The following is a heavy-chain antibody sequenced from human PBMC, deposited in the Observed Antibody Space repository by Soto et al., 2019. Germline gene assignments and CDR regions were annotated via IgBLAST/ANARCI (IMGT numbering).Heavy chain of an antibody. Sequence: GGSLRLSCAASGFTFSSYSMNWVRQAPGKGLEWVSSISSSSSYIYYADSVKGRFTISRDNAKNSLYLQMNSLRAEDTAVYYCARVTPDGSGSYGSNYYYYGMDVWGQGTTVTVSS. CDR1: GFTFSSYS. V-gene: IGHV3-21*01. D-gene: IGHD3-10*01. J-gene: IGHJ6*02. CDR2: ISSSSSYI. CDR3: ARVTPDGSGSYGSNYYYYGMDV.